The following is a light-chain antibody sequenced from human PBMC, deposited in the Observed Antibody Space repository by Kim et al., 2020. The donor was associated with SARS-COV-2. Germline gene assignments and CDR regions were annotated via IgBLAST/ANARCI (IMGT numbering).Light chain of an antibody. V-gene: IGLV2-8*01. J-gene: IGLJ2*01. CDR2: EVE. Sequence: QSSAISCTATSSDVGGYYYHSWYQQHPRSEPTILIYEVESRPSGVPPRFSGCKYGNTASLTVSGRQAEEEADYYCTSYAGSNNLYVFGGGTKVTVL. CDR1: SSDVGGYYY. CDR3: TSYAGSNNLYV.